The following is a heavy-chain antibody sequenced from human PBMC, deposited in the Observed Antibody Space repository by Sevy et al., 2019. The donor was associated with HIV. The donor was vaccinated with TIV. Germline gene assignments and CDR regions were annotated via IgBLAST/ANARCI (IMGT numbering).Heavy chain of an antibody. Sequence: ASVKVSCKASGYTFTSYGISWVRQAPGQGLEWMGWISAYNGNTNYAQKLQGRVTMTTDTSTSTAYMELRSLRSDDTAVYYCARERYCSGGSCYSGYYYGMDVWGQWTTVTVSS. CDR2: ISAYNGNT. J-gene: IGHJ6*02. V-gene: IGHV1-18*01. CDR3: ARERYCSGGSCYSGYYYGMDV. CDR1: GYTFTSYG. D-gene: IGHD2-15*01.